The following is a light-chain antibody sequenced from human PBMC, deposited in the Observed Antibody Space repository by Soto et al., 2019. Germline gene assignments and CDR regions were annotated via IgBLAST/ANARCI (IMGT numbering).Light chain of an antibody. J-gene: IGKJ5*01. V-gene: IGKV1-39*01. Sequence: EIQMTRSPSSLSASVEDRVIITCRASQSISNHLNWYQQKPGKAPKLLIFAASSLQSGVPSRFSDSRSGPDFTLTISSLQPEDFATYYCLQDYNYFGFGQGTRLEIK. CDR1: QSISNH. CDR3: LQDYNYFG. CDR2: AAS.